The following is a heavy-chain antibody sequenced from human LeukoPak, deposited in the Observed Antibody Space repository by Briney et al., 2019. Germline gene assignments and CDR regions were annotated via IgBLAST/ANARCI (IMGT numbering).Heavy chain of an antibody. CDR3: AKDSLSGFGEFHGFNWFDP. Sequence: QPGGSLRLSCAASGFTFDDYAMHWVRQAPGKGLEWVSGISWNSGSIGYADSVKGRFTISRDNAKNSLYLQMNSLRAEDTALYYCAKDSLSGFGEFHGFNWFDPWGQGTLVTVSS. CDR2: ISWNSGSI. J-gene: IGHJ5*02. CDR1: GFTFDDYA. V-gene: IGHV3-9*01. D-gene: IGHD3-10*01.